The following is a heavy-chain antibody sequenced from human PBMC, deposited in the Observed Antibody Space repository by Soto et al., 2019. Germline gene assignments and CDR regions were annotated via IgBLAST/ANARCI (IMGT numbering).Heavy chain of an antibody. V-gene: IGHV1-24*01. CDR3: ATGPTVTGPFDY. CDR2: FDPEDGET. Sequence: ASVKVSCKASGYTLTELSMHWVRQAPGKGLEWMGGFDPEDGETIYAQKFQGRVTMTEDTSTDTAYMELSSLRSEDTAVYYCATGPTVTGPFDYWGQGTLVTVSS. J-gene: IGHJ4*02. CDR1: GYTLTELS. D-gene: IGHD4-17*01.